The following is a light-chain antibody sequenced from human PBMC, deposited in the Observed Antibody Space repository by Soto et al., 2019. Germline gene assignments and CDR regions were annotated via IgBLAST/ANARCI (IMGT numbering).Light chain of an antibody. V-gene: IGKV3D-20*02. Sequence: EIVLTQSPGTLSLSPGERATLSCRASQSVSSSYLAWYQQKPGQAPRLLIFDASSRATGISDRFSGSGSGTDFTLTISRLEPEDFAVYYCQQFNKWPPVFGPGTTVDIK. J-gene: IGKJ3*01. CDR2: DAS. CDR3: QQFNKWPPV. CDR1: QSVSSSY.